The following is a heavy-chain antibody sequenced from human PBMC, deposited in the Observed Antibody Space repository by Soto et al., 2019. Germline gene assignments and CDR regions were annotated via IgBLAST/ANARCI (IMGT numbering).Heavy chain of an antibody. Sequence: ASVKVSCKASGYTFTSYDINWVRQATGQGLEWMGWMNPNSGNTGYAQKFQGRVTMTRNTSISTAYMELSSLRSEDTAVYYCARGNYDLGHYYYMDVWGKGTTVTVSS. J-gene: IGHJ6*03. CDR1: GYTFTSYD. CDR2: MNPNSGNT. CDR3: ARGNYDLGHYYYMDV. V-gene: IGHV1-8*01. D-gene: IGHD3-3*01.